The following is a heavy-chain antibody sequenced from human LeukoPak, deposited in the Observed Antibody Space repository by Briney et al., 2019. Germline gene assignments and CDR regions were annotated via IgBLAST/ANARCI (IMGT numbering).Heavy chain of an antibody. CDR3: ASRSVDTAMVSPSYFDY. D-gene: IGHD5-18*01. CDR1: GGTLCSYV. J-gene: IGHJ4*02. CDR2: IIPIFGTA. Sequence: SVKVSCKASGGTLCSYVISWVRQTPGQGLEWMGGIIPIFGTANYEQNYQGRVMITTEETTSTSFMELSSLRAEDTAVYYCASRSVDTAMVSPSYFDYWGQGTLVTVSS. V-gene: IGHV1-69*05.